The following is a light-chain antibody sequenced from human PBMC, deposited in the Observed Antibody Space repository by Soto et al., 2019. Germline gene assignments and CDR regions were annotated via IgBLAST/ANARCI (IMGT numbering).Light chain of an antibody. Sequence: QSALTQPPSASGSPGQSVTISCTGTSSDVGGYNYVSWYQQHPGKAPKLMISEVSKRPSGVPDRFSGSKSGNTASLTVSGLQAEDEADYYCSSFAGNHNLVFGGVTTLTVL. CDR1: SSDVGGYNY. V-gene: IGLV2-8*01. CDR2: EVS. CDR3: SSFAGNHNLV. J-gene: IGLJ2*01.